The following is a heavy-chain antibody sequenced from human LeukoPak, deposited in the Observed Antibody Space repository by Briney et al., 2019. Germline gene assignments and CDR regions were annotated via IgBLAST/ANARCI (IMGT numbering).Heavy chain of an antibody. Sequence: SETLSLTCTVSGGSISSYYWSWIRQPPGKGLEWIGYIYYSGSTNYNPSLKSRVTISVDTSKNQFSLKLSSVTAADTAVYYCARGRLDYDILTGYFDYWGQGTLVTVSS. J-gene: IGHJ4*02. CDR2: IYYSGST. D-gene: IGHD3-9*01. CDR1: GGSISSYY. CDR3: ARGRLDYDILTGYFDY. V-gene: IGHV4-59*01.